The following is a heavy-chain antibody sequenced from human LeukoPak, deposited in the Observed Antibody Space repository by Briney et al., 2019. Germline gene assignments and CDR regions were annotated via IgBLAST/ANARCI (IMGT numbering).Heavy chain of an antibody. CDR2: TYYRSEWYY. J-gene: IGHJ4*02. D-gene: IGHD1-26*01. V-gene: IGHV6-1*01. CDR1: GDSLSSNSAA. CDR3: ARDPVGGSTIFDY. Sequence: SQTLSLTCAISGDSLSSNSAAWNWIRQSPSRGLEWLGRTYYRSEWYYDYAVAVKSRISINPDTSKNQFSLQLSSVTPEDTAVYYCARDPVGGSTIFDYWGQGTLVTVSS.